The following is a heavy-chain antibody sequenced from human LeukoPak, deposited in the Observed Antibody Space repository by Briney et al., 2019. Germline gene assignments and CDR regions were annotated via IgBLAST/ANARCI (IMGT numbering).Heavy chain of an antibody. D-gene: IGHD6-13*01. CDR1: GFTFTSYW. CDR3: ARDRIIAAAGVFDY. J-gene: IGHJ4*02. CDR2: IKYDGSEE. V-gene: IGHV3-7*01. Sequence: GSLRLSCAASGFTFTSYWMNWVRQAPGKGLEWVANIKYDGSEEYYVVSVKGRFTISRDNSKNTLYLQMNSLRAEDTAVYYCARDRIIAAAGVFDYWGQGTLVTVSS.